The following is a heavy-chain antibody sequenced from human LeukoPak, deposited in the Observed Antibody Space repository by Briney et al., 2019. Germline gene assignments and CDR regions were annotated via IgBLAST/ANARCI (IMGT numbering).Heavy chain of an antibody. J-gene: IGHJ5*02. CDR1: GGSISSYY. Sequence: SETLSLTCTVSGGSISSYYWGWIRQPPGKGLEWIGSIYHSGSTYYNPSLKSRVTISVDTSKNQFSLKLSSVTAADTAVYYCARDNVHWFDPWGQGTLVTVSS. CDR3: ARDNVHWFDP. D-gene: IGHD3-16*01. V-gene: IGHV4-38-2*02. CDR2: IYHSGST.